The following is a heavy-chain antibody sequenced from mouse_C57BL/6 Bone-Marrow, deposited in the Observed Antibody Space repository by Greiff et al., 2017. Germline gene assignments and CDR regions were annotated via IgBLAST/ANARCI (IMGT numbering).Heavy chain of an antibody. J-gene: IGHJ3*01. Sequence: VQLKESGAELVRPGASVKLSCTASGFNIKDDYMHWVKQRPEQGLEWIGWIDPENGDTEYASKFQGKATITADTSSNTASLQLSSLTSEDTAVYYCTTHSGPFAYWGQGTLVTVSA. V-gene: IGHV14-4*01. CDR3: TTHSGPFAY. D-gene: IGHD3-2*02. CDR2: IDPENGDT. CDR1: GFNIKDDY.